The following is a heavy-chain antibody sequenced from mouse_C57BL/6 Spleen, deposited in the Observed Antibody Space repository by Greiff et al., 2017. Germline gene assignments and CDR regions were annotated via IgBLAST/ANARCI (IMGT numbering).Heavy chain of an antibody. CDR2: INPYNGGT. D-gene: IGHD2-3*01. CDR1: GYTFTDYY. Sequence: EVQLQQSGPVLVKPGASVKMSCKASGYTFTDYYMNWVKQSHGKSLEWIGVINPYNGGTSYNQKFKGKATLTVDKSSSTAYMELNSLTSEDSAVYYCARSPYDYGYFDVWGTGTTVTVSS. CDR3: ARSPYDYGYFDV. V-gene: IGHV1-19*01. J-gene: IGHJ1*03.